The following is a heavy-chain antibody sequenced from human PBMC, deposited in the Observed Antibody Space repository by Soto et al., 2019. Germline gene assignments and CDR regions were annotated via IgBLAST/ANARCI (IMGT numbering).Heavy chain of an antibody. CDR1: GFTFSSYA. D-gene: IGHD6-19*01. Sequence: GGSLRLSCAASGFTFSSYAMHWVRQAPGKGLEWVAVISYNGSNKYYADSMKGRLTISRDNSKNTLYLQMNSLRAEDTAVYYCARSKQWLPNGMDVWGQGTTVTVSS. V-gene: IGHV3-30-3*01. CDR3: ARSKQWLPNGMDV. J-gene: IGHJ6*02. CDR2: ISYNGSNK.